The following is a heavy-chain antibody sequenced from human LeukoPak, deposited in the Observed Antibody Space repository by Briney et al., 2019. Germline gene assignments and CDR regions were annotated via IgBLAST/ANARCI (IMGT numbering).Heavy chain of an antibody. J-gene: IGHJ4*02. Sequence: PSETLSLTCTVSGGSISSGGYYWRWIRQHPGKGLEWIGYIYYSGSTYYNPSLKSRVTISVDTSKNQFSLKLSSVTAADTAVYYCARYYYDSSGYYSLDYWGQGTLVTVSS. CDR3: ARYYYDSSGYYSLDY. CDR1: GGSISSGGYY. V-gene: IGHV4-31*03. D-gene: IGHD3-22*01. CDR2: IYYSGST.